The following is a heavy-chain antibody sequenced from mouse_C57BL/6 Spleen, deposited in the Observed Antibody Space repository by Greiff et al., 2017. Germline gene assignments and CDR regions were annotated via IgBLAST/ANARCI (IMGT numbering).Heavy chain of an antibody. D-gene: IGHD2-1*01. Sequence: EVHLVESGGGLVKPGGSLKLSCAASGFTFSDYGMHWVRQAPEKGLEWVAYISSGSSTIYYADTVKGRFTISRDNAKNTLFPQMTSLRSEDTAMYYCAREEDYYGNCGSFDVWGTGTTVTVSS. CDR2: ISSGSSTI. CDR1: GFTFSDYG. CDR3: AREEDYYGNCGSFDV. J-gene: IGHJ1*03. V-gene: IGHV5-17*01.